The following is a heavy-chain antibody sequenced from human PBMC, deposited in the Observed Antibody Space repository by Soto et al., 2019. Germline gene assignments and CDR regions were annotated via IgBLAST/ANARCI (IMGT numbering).Heavy chain of an antibody. CDR2: IWYDGSNK. J-gene: IGHJ4*02. D-gene: IGHD6-13*01. Sequence: QVQLVESGGGVVQPGRSLRLSCAASGFTFSHYGMHWVRQAPGKGLEWVAVIWYDGSNKDYADSVKGRFTIARNKSKNALHLQLNSLKAEDTAVYYFSRDGLHSRSWYYFESWGQGTLVAVCS. CDR1: GFTFSHYG. CDR3: SRDGLHSRSWYYFES. V-gene: IGHV3-33*01.